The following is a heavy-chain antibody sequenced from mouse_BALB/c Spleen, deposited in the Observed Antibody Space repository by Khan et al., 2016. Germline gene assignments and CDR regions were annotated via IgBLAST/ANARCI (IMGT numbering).Heavy chain of an antibody. CDR3: ATRSTMSTTTWDMDY. CDR2: ISTYHGDA. CDR1: GYTFTDYT. D-gene: IGHD2-4*01. V-gene: IGHV1S137*01. J-gene: IGHJ4*01. Sequence: QVQLQQSGAELVRPGVSVKISCKGSGYTFTDYTLHWVKQSHAKSLEWIGVISTYHGDATYNQKFKGKATMTVDKSSSTAYMELARLTSEDSAIYYCATRSTMSTTTWDMDYWGQGTSVTVSS.